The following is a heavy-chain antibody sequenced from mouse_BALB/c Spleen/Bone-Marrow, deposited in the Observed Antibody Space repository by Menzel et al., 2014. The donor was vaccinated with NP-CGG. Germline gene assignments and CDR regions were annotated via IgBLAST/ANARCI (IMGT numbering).Heavy chain of an antibody. CDR2: ISGGGSYT. Sequence: EVQRVGSGGGLVKSGGSLKLSCAASGFSFNSYGMSWVRQTPEKRLEWVATISGGGSYTFYPASVKGRFTLSRDNAKNNLYLQLSSLRSEDTALYYCARHAYYDQTEVSFVYWGEATLVTISA. CDR3: ARHAYYDQTEVSFVY. J-gene: IGHJ3*01. CDR1: GFSFNSYG. D-gene: IGHD2-4*01. V-gene: IGHV5-9-2*01.